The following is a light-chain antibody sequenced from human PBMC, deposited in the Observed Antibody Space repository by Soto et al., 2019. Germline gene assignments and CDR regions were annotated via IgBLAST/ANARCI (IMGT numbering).Light chain of an antibody. CDR3: QQYGRSPWT. Sequence: ESVLTQSPGTLSLSPGERATLSCRASQSVSSSYLAWYQQNPGQAPRLLIYGASSRASGIPDRFSGSGSGTDFILTISRLEPEDFAVYYCQQYGRSPWTFGQGTKVDI. CDR1: QSVSSSY. CDR2: GAS. V-gene: IGKV3-20*01. J-gene: IGKJ1*01.